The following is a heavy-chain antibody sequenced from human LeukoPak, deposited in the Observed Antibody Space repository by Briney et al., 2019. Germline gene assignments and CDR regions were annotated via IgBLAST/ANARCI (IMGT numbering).Heavy chain of an antibody. D-gene: IGHD6-13*01. V-gene: IGHV4-34*01. CDR1: GESFSDYY. CDR2: VNHGGTT. CDR3: ARAQQQPTN. Sequence: SETLSLTCAVYGESFSDYYWSWIRQPPGRGLEWIGEVNHGGTTNYNPSLKSRVIISVDTSKNQFSLKLSSVTAADTAVYYCARAQQQPTNWGQGTLVTVSS. J-gene: IGHJ4*02.